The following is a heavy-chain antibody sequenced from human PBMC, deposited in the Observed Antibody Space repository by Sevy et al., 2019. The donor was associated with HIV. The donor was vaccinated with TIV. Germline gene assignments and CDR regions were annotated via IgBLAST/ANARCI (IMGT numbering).Heavy chain of an antibody. CDR2: IYPDDSDT. CDR1: GYSFTSHW. D-gene: IGHD3-22*01. Sequence: GESLKISCKGSGYSFTSHWIGWVRHMLGKGLEWMGIIYPDDSDTRYSPSFQGQVTFSADKSISTAYLQWSSLKASDTAMYYCATSRSGYFDSSGYYIYWGQGTLVTVSS. J-gene: IGHJ4*02. CDR3: ATSRSGYFDSSGYYIY. V-gene: IGHV5-51*01.